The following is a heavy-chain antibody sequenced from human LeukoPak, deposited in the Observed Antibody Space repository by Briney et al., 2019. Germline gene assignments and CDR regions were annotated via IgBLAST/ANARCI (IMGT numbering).Heavy chain of an antibody. CDR1: GFTFSSYT. D-gene: IGHD3-10*01. CDR3: ARVGDHFHWYLDL. CDR2: ISDNSGTT. J-gene: IGHJ2*01. Sequence: GGSLRLSCAASGFTFSSYTMSWVRQTPGKGLEWVSAISDNSGTTVYADSVKGRFTISRDSSKNILFLQMNDLGAEDTAVYYCARVGDHFHWYLDLWGRGTLVTVSS. V-gene: IGHV3-23*01.